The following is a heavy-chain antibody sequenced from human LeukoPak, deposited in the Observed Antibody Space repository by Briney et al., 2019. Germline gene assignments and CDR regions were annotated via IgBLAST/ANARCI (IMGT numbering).Heavy chain of an antibody. J-gene: IGHJ4*02. CDR2: ISWNSGSI. D-gene: IGHD3-22*01. Sequence: PGGSLRLSCAASGFTFDDYAMHWVRQAPGKGLECVSGISWNSGSIGYADSVKGRFTISRDNAKNSLYLQMNSLRAEETALYYCAKGLYYYDSSGYYSPFDYWGQGTLVTVSS. CDR1: GFTFDDYA. CDR3: AKGLYYYDSSGYYSPFDY. V-gene: IGHV3-9*01.